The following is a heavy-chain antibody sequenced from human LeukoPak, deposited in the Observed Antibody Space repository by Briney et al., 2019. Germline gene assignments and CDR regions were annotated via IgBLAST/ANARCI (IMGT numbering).Heavy chain of an antibody. CDR1: GFTFSSYA. J-gene: IGHJ4*02. D-gene: IGHD4-17*01. Sequence: PGGSLRLSCAASGFTFSSYAMSWVRQAPGKGGEWGATVTGGGDVTYYADSVKGRFTISRDNSQNTMHLQMSSLRAEDTAVYYSAKGFKTYGELSFDYWGQGTLVTVSS. V-gene: IGHV3-23*01. CDR2: VTGGGDVT. CDR3: AKGFKTYGELSFDY.